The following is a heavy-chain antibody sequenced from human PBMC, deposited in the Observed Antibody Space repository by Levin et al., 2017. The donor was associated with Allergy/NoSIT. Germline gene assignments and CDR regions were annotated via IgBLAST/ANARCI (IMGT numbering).Heavy chain of an antibody. CDR3: ARDANCSSTSCFRASSVYYYGMDV. CDR1: GFTFSDYY. CDR2: ISSSGSTI. J-gene: IGHJ6*02. Sequence: GGSLRLSCAASGFTFSDYYMSWIRQAPGKGLEWVSYISSSGSTIYYADSVKGRFTISRDNAKNSLYLQMNSLRAEDTAVYYCARDANCSSTSCFRASSVYYYGMDVWGQGTTVTVSS. V-gene: IGHV3-11*01. D-gene: IGHD2-2*01.